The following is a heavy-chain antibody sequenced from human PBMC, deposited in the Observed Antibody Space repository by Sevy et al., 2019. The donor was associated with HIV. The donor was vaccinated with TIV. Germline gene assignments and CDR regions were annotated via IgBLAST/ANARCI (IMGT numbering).Heavy chain of an antibody. V-gene: IGHV4-34*01. D-gene: IGHD6-13*01. CDR3: ARLDSSSWYDDY. CDR1: GGSFSGYY. CDR2: INHSGST. Sequence: SETLSLTCAVYGGSFSGYYWSWNRQPPGKGLEWIGEINHSGSTNYNPSLKSRVTISVDTSKNQFSLKLSSVTAADTAVYYCARLDSSSWYDDYWGQGTLVTVSS. J-gene: IGHJ4*02.